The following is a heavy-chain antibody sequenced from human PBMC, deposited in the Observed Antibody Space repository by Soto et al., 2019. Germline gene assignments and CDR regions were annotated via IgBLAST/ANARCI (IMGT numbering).Heavy chain of an antibody. CDR3: ARGGVVQLWTYNWFDP. V-gene: IGHV1-46*01. Sequence: APGQGLEWMGIINPSGGSTSYAQKFQGRVTMTRDTSTSTVYMELSSLRSEDTAVYYCARGGVVQLWTYNWFDPWGQGTLVTVSS. D-gene: IGHD5-18*01. CDR2: INPSGGST. J-gene: IGHJ5*02.